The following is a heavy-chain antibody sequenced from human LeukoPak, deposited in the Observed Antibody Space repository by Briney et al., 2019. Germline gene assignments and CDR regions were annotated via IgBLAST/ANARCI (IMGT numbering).Heavy chain of an antibody. J-gene: IGHJ4*02. CDR1: GFRLSTYA. CDR2: ISGSTGST. D-gene: IGHD6-25*01. CDR3: AKSDPLMTAADIIDY. Sequence: PGGSLRLSCAASGFRLSTYAMSWVRQAPWKGVEGISGISGSTGSTYYADSVKGRFTISRDNPKNTLYLQMNTLRAEATAVYYCAKSDPLMTAADIIDYWGKGTLVTVSS. V-gene: IGHV3-23*01.